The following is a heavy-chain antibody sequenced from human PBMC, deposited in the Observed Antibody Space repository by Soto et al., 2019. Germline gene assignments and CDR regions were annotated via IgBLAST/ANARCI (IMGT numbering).Heavy chain of an antibody. CDR1: GFSFGASW. V-gene: IGHV3-7*01. CDR2: IKQDGSEK. CDR3: ASDPSYGAIDY. Sequence: EVQLMESGGGLVQPGGSLRLSCAASGFSFGASWMAWVRQAPGKGLEWVADIKQDGSEKNYVDSVKGRVTISRDNAKNSLYLQMTSLRAEDTAVYYCASDPSYGAIDYWGLGTLVTVSS. D-gene: IGHD3-10*01. J-gene: IGHJ4*02.